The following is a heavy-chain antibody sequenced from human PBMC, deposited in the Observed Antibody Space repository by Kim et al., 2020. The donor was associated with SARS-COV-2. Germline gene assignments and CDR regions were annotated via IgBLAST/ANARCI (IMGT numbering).Heavy chain of an antibody. CDR3: ARTVAGTNWFDP. CDR2: IYYSAST. D-gene: IGHD6-19*01. CDR1: GGSIYSGSYY. V-gene: IGHV4-31*03. Sequence: SETLSLTCTVSGGSIYSGSYYWNWIRQHPGKGLEWIGYIYYSASTYYNPSLKSRVTISVDTSKNQFSLKLSSVTAADTAVYYCARTVAGTNWFDPWGQGTLVTVSS. J-gene: IGHJ5*02.